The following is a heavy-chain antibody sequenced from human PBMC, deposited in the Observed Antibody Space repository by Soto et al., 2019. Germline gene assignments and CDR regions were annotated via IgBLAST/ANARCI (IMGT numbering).Heavy chain of an antibody. CDR2: IIPISGTA. CDR1: GGTFSSYA. V-gene: IGHV1-69*01. J-gene: IGHJ6*02. D-gene: IGHD2-2*01. CDR3: ARSQGSSTSLEIYYYYYYGMDV. Sequence: QVQLVQSGAEVKKPGSSVKVSCKASGGTFSSYAISWVRQAPGQGLEWMGGIIPISGTANYAQKFQGRVMITADESTSTVYMELSSQRSEDTAVYFCARSQGSSTSLEIYYYYYYGMDVWGQGTTVTVSS.